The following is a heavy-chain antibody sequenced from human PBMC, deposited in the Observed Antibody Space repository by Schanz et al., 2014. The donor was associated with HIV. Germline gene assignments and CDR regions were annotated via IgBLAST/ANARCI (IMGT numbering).Heavy chain of an antibody. CDR2: INPNSGGT. V-gene: IGHV1-2*02. CDR3: ASDLSVYSSSSSV. J-gene: IGHJ6*02. CDR1: GYTFTSYG. D-gene: IGHD6-13*01. Sequence: QVQLVLSGAEVKRPGASVKVSCKASGYTFTSYGITWVRQAPGQGLEWMGWINPNSGGTNSAQKFQGRVTMTRDTSISTAYMELSRLRSDDTAVYYCASDLSVYSSSSSVWGQGTTVIVSS.